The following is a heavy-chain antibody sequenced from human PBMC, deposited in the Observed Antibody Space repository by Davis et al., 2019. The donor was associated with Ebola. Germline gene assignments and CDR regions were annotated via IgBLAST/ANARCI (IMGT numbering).Heavy chain of an antibody. CDR2: IYYSGST. D-gene: IGHD6-13*01. CDR1: GGSFSSYY. CDR3: ARASNPAAGTVRGFDY. Sequence: PSETLSLTCTVSGGSFSSYYWSWIRQPPGKGLEWIGYIYYSGSTYYNPSLKSRVTISVDTSKNQFSLKLSSVTAADTAVYYCARASNPAAGTVRGFDYWGQGTLVTVSS. V-gene: IGHV4-59*12. J-gene: IGHJ4*02.